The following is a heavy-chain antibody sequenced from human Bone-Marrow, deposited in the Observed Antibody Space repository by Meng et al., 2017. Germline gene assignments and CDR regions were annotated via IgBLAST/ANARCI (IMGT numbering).Heavy chain of an antibody. V-gene: IGHV1-69*06. CDR1: GGIFSNYV. D-gene: IGHD2-15*01. Sequence: SVKVSCKALGGIFSNYVIGWVRQAPGQGLEWMGGIIPIFGTANYAQKFQGRVTITADKSTSTAYMELSSLRSEDTAVYYCARDLIKDIVVVVAATPPVSYYGMDVWGQGTTVTVSS. CDR3: ARDLIKDIVVVVAATPPVSYYGMDV. CDR2: IIPIFGTA. J-gene: IGHJ6*02.